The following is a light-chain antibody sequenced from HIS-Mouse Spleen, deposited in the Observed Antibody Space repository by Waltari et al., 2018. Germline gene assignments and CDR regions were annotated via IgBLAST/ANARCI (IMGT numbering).Light chain of an antibody. V-gene: IGLV2-23*03. J-gene: IGLJ2*01. CDR1: SSDVGSYNL. CDR3: CSYAGSSTFDVV. Sequence: QSALTQPASVSGSPGQSITISCTGTSSDVGSYNLVSWYQQHPGKAPKLIIYEGSKRASGVSNRFSGSKSGNTASLTISGLQAEDEADYYCCSYAGSSTFDVVFGGGTKLTVL. CDR2: EGS.